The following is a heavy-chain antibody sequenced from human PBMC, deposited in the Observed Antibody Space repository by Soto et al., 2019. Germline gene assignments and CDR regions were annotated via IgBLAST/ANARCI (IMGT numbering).Heavy chain of an antibody. J-gene: IGHJ6*02. CDR1: GGTFSSYA. D-gene: IGHD3-3*01. V-gene: IGHV1-69*12. CDR2: IIPIFGTA. CDR3: ARAYYDWARYYYGMDV. Sequence: QVQLVQSGAEVKKPGSSVKVSCKASGGTFSSYAISWVRQAPGQGLEWMGGIIPIFGTANYAQKFQGRVTITADESTSTAHMELSSLRSEDTAVYYCARAYYDWARYYYGMDVWGQGTTVTVSS.